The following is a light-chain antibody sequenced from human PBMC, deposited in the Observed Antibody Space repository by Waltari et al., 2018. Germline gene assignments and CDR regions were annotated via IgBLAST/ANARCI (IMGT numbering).Light chain of an antibody. CDR3: QQYGSLPIT. CDR2: GAS. V-gene: IGKV3-20*01. Sequence: EIVLTQSPGTLSLSPGERATLPCRASQSVTSSYLAWYQQKPGQAPRLLIYGASSRATGIPDRFSGSGSGTDFTLTISRLEPEDFAVYYCQQYGSLPITFGQGTRLEIK. CDR1: QSVTSSY. J-gene: IGKJ5*01.